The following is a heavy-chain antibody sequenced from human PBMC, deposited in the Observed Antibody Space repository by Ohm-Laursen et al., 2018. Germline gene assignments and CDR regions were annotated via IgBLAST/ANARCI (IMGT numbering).Heavy chain of an antibody. D-gene: IGHD6-13*01. CDR2: ISDSGYFT. CDR1: GFTVSSNY. J-gene: IGHJ4*02. Sequence: SLRLSCAASGFTVSSNYMSWVRQAPGRGLESVSVISDSGYFTYYAASVKGRFTISRDNSKSTLYLQMNSLRAEDTAIYYCTKDPRKYSSTSGEYWGQGTLVTVSS. V-gene: IGHV3-23*01. CDR3: TKDPRKYSSTSGEY.